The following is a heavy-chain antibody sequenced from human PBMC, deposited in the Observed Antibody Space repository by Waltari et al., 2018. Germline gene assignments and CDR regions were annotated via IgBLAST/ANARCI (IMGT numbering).Heavy chain of an antibody. CDR3: ARAMYGDWDADWYLEL. J-gene: IGHJ2*01. D-gene: IGHD4-17*01. CDR1: GYSFPTYF. CDR2: INPRGGTL. Sequence: QAQVLQPGAEVRKPGASVMLSCTASGYSFPTYFVQWVRPAPGPGLEWMGIINPRGGTLKYAQKFQGRVTITRDRSTSTGYLDLQNLTSEDTAVYYCARAMYGDWDADWYLELWGRGTLVTVSS. V-gene: IGHV1-46*01.